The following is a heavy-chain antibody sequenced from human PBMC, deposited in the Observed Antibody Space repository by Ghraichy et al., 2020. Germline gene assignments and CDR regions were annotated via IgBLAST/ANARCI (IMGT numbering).Heavy chain of an antibody. Sequence: GESLNISCAASGFTFSSYGMHWVRQAPGKGLEWVAVISYDGRKTYYADSVKGRLTISRDNSKNTLYLQMNSLRAEDTAVYYCAKDRESQVVHFYMDVWGKGTTVTVSS. J-gene: IGHJ6*03. CDR2: ISYDGRKT. D-gene: IGHD2-15*01. V-gene: IGHV3-30*18. CDR3: AKDRESQVVHFYMDV. CDR1: GFTFSSYG.